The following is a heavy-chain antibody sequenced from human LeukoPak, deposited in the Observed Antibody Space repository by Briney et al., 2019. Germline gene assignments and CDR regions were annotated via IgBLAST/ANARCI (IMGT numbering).Heavy chain of an antibody. CDR2: IYYSGST. Sequence: SETLSLTCTVSVGSISSSSYYWGWTRHPPGRGREGIGSIYYSGSTYYNPSLKSRVTISVDTSKNQFSLKLSSVTAADTAVYYCARVPYDSSGYYGYYFDYWGQGTLVTVSS. D-gene: IGHD3-22*01. CDR1: VGSISSSSYY. J-gene: IGHJ4*02. V-gene: IGHV4-39*07. CDR3: ARVPYDSSGYYGYYFDY.